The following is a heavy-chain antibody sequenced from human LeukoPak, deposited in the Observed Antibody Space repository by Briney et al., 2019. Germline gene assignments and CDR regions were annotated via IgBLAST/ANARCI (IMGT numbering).Heavy chain of an antibody. V-gene: IGHV3-49*04. D-gene: IGHD2-2*01. CDR3: TRVGDIVVVPAALWFDY. CDR2: IRSKAYGGKT. Sequence: PGRSLRLSCTASGVTFGDYAMSWVRQAPGKGLEWVGFIRSKAYGGKTEYAASVKGRFTISRDDSKSIAYLQMNSLKTEDTAVYYCTRVGDIVVVPAALWFDYGGQGTLVTVSS. CDR1: GVTFGDYA. J-gene: IGHJ4*02.